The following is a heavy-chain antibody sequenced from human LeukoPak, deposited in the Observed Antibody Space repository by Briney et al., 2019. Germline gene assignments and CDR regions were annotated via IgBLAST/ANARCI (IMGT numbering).Heavy chain of an antibody. CDR3: AKPRGEEWLVGLYDAFDI. Sequence: GGSLRLSCAASGFTFSSYAMSWVRQAPGKGLEWVSVISGSDGSTYYADSVKGRFTISRDNSKNTLCLQMNSLRAEDTAVFYCAKPRGEEWLVGLYDAFDIWGQGTMVTVSS. CDR2: ISGSDGST. D-gene: IGHD6-19*01. J-gene: IGHJ3*02. CDR1: GFTFSSYA. V-gene: IGHV3-23*01.